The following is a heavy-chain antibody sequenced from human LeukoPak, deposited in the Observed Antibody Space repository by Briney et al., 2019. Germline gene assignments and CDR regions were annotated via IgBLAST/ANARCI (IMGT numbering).Heavy chain of an antibody. V-gene: IGHV3-7*01. CDR1: GVTFSSYW. CDR2: IKQDGSEK. D-gene: IGHD1-26*01. Sequence: GGSLRLSCAASGVTFSSYWMSWVRQAPGKGLEWVANIKQDGSEKYYVDSAKGRFTISRDNAKNSPYLQMNSLRAEDTAVYYCAREVGATDAGIDYWGQGTLVTVSS. CDR3: AREVGATDAGIDY. J-gene: IGHJ4*02.